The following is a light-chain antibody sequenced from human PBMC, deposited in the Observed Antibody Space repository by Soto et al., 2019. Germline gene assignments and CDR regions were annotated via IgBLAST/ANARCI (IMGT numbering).Light chain of an antibody. CDR2: GVS. CDR1: QSVTNSF. Sequence: ESVLTQSPGTLSLSPGERATLSCRASQSVTNSFFAWYQQKPGQAPRLLIYGVSSRPTGIPDRFSGSGSGTDFTLTISSLEPEDFAVYYCQQRTNWPPFSFGQGTKLEIK. J-gene: IGKJ2*03. CDR3: QQRTNWPPFS. V-gene: IGKV3D-20*02.